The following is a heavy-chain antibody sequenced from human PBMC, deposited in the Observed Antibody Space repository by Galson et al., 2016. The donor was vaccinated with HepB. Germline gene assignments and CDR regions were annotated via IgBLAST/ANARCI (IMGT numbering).Heavy chain of an antibody. CDR3: ARDREPETTKPTFDL. J-gene: IGHJ5*02. CDR1: GFAFSDYY. Sequence: SLRLSCAASGFAFSDYYMSWIRQTPGKGPEWIAYIAGRSTTIYLSDSVKGRFTVSRDNTKASPFLHMADLRAEDPAIYFCARDREPETTKPTFDLWGQGVMVTVSS. CDR2: IAGRSTTI. V-gene: IGHV3-11*01. D-gene: IGHD4-17*01.